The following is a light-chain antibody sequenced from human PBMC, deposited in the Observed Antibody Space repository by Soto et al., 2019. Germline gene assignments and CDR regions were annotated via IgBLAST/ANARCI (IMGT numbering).Light chain of an antibody. CDR1: QTINNN. Sequence: VMSQAPATLSVSPGERATLSCRASQTINNNVAWYQLKDGQVPRLLIYGASTRAADVPARFSGSGSGTDFTLTISSLEPEDFALYYCQQRSDWPITFGQGTRLEIK. CDR2: GAS. V-gene: IGKV3-11*01. CDR3: QQRSDWPIT. J-gene: IGKJ5*01.